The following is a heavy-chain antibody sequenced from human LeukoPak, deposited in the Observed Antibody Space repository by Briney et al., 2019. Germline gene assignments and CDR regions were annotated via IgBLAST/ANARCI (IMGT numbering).Heavy chain of an antibody. J-gene: IGHJ4*02. CDR3: ARGRPVLQPDLRASGY. Sequence: KTSETLSLTCAVYGGSFSGYYWSWIRQPPGKGLEWIGEINHSGSTNYNPSLKSRVTISVDTSKNQFSLKLRSVTAADTAVYYCARGRPVLQPDLRASGYWGQGTLVTVSS. CDR2: INHSGST. D-gene: IGHD3-10*01. V-gene: IGHV4-34*01. CDR1: GGSFSGYY.